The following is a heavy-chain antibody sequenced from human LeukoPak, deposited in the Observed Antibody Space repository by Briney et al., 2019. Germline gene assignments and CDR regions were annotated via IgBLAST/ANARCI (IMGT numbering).Heavy chain of an antibody. CDR3: ARVPYSGSYYFDY. J-gene: IGHJ4*02. D-gene: IGHD1-26*01. CDR2: ISGSGGST. V-gene: IGHV3-23*01. CDR1: GFTFSSYA. Sequence: GGSLRLSCAASGFTFSSYAMSWVRQAPGKGLEWVSAISGSGGSTYYADSVKGRFTISRDNSKNTLYLQMNSLRAEDTAVYYCARVPYSGSYYFDYWGQGTLVTVSS.